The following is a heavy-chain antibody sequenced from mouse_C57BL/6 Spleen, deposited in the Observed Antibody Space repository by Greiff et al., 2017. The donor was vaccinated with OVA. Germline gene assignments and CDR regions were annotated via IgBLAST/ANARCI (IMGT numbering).Heavy chain of an antibody. V-gene: IGHV5-4*01. Sequence: EVQGVESGGGLVKPGGSLKLSCAASGFTFSSYAMSWVRQTPEKRLEWVATISDGGSYTYYPDNVKGRFTISRDNAKNNLYLQMSHLKSEDTAMYYCAREEGNGAMDYWGQGTSVTVSS. D-gene: IGHD2-1*01. CDR1: GFTFSSYA. CDR3: AREEGNGAMDY. CDR2: ISDGGSYT. J-gene: IGHJ4*01.